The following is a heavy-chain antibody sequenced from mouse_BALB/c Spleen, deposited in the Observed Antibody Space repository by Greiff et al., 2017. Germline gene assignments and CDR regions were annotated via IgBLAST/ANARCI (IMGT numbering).Heavy chain of an antibody. V-gene: IGHV1-69*02. CDR2: IYPSDSYT. Sequence: VQLQQPGAELVRPGASVKLSCKASGYTFTSYWINWVKQRPGQGLEWIGNIYPSDSYTNYNQKFKDKATLTVDKSSSTAYMQLSSPTSEDSAVYYCTRMITTDWYFDVWGAGTTVTVSS. CDR1: GYTFTSYW. J-gene: IGHJ1*01. CDR3: TRMITTDWYFDV. D-gene: IGHD2-4*01.